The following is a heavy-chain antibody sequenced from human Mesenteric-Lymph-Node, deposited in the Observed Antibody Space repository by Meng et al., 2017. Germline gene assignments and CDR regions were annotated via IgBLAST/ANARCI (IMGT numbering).Heavy chain of an antibody. V-gene: IGHV4-38-2*02. CDR3: ARGLIRAVAATPHYYYYGMDV. D-gene: IGHD2-15*01. CDR2: IYHSGST. J-gene: IGHJ6*02. CDR1: GYSISSGYY. Sequence: SETLSLTCTVSGYSISSGYYWGWIRQPPGKGLEWIGSIYHSGSTYYNPSLKSRVTISVDTSKNQFSLKLSSVTAADTAVYYCARGLIRAVAATPHYYYYGMDVWGQGTMVTVSS.